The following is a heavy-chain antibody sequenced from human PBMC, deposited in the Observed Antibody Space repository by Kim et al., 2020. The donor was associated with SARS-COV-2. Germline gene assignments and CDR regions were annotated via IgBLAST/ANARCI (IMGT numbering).Heavy chain of an antibody. J-gene: IGHJ6*02. D-gene: IGHD6-13*01. Sequence: GGSLRLSCAASGFTVSSNYMSWVRQAPGKGLEWVSVIYSGGSTYYADSVKGRFTISRDNSKNTLYLQMNSLRAEDTAVYYCASETGYSSSPELGYYGMDVWGQGTTVTVSS. CDR1: GFTVSSNY. V-gene: IGHV3-66*01. CDR2: IYSGGST. CDR3: ASETGYSSSPELGYYGMDV.